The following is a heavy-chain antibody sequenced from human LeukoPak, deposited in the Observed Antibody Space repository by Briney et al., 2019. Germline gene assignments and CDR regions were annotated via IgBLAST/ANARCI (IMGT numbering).Heavy chain of an antibody. J-gene: IGHJ4*02. Sequence: SETLSLTCTVSGGSISSYYWSWIRQHPGKGLEWIGYIYYTGSTNYNPSLKSRVTISLDTSKNQFSLKLSSVTAADTAVYYCARYYCTTSCYHFDFWGQGTLVTVSS. CDR3: ARYYCTTSCYHFDF. CDR2: IYYTGST. CDR1: GGSISSYY. V-gene: IGHV4-59*01. D-gene: IGHD2-2*01.